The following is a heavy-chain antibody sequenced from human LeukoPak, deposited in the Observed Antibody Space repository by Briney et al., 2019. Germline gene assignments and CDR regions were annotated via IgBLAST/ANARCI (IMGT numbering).Heavy chain of an antibody. CDR3: ARGAPYSSSFDY. Sequence: SETLSLTCTVSGGSISSSSYYWGWIRQPPGKGLEWIGSIYYSGSTYYNPSIKSRVTMSVDTSKNQFSLKLSSVTAADTAVYYCARGAPYSSSFDYWGQGTLVTVSS. D-gene: IGHD6-13*01. J-gene: IGHJ4*02. CDR2: IYYSGST. CDR1: GGSISSSSYY. V-gene: IGHV4-39*07.